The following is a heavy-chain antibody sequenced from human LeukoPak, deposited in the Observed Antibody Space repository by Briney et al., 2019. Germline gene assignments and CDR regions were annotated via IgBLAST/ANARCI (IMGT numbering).Heavy chain of an antibody. J-gene: IGHJ4*02. CDR2: IYPGDSET. D-gene: IGHD1-26*01. Sequence: GDSLKISGKGSGYSFNNYWIGGVRQMPGKGLEWMAIIYPGDSETKYRPSFQGQVTISADKSISTAYLQWSSLKASDTAMYYCARRYSGSYLVDYWGQGTLVTVSS. V-gene: IGHV5-51*01. CDR1: GYSFNNYW. CDR3: ARRYSGSYLVDY.